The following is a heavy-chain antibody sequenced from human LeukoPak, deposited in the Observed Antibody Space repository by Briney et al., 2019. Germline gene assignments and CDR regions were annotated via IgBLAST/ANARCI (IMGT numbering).Heavy chain of an antibody. Sequence: GASVKVSCKASGGTFSSYAINWVRQAPGQGLEWVGGIIPIFGTANYAQKFQGRVTITTDESTSTAYMELSSLRSEDTAVYYCARGMEPLNLYYLDVWGKGTTVTVSS. CDR1: GGTFSSYA. J-gene: IGHJ6*03. CDR3: ARGMEPLNLYYLDV. CDR2: IIPIFGTA. D-gene: IGHD1-26*01. V-gene: IGHV1-69*05.